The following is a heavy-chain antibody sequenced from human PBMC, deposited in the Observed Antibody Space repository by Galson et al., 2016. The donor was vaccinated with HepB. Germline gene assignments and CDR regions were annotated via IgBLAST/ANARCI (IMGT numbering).Heavy chain of an antibody. J-gene: IGHJ4*02. CDR2: IISIIGTT. CDR3: ARGTSQAPYYYDTTGFQN. D-gene: IGHD3-22*01. Sequence: SVKVSCKASGGIFGSSTFSWVRQAPGQGLEWMGDIISIIGTTHYAQDFQGRVTTTADESTSTAYMELSSLRYDETAVYFCARGTSQAPYYYDTTGFQNWGQGTLLTVSS. V-gene: IGHV1-69*13. CDR1: GGIFGSST.